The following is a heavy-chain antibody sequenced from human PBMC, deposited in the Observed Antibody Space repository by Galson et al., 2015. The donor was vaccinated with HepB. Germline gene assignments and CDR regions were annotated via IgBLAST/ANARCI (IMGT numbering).Heavy chain of an antibody. CDR2: TYYKSKWYN. J-gene: IGHJ4*02. CDR1: GDSVSDNIVA. CDR3: ARAGPRGGADFDY. D-gene: IGHD1-26*01. V-gene: IGHV6-1*01. Sequence: CAISGDSVSDNIVAWNWIRQSPSRGLEWLGRTYYKSKWYNDYAVSVKSRITINPDTSKNQVYLQLNSVTPEDTAVYYCARAGPRGGADFDYWGQGTRVTVSS.